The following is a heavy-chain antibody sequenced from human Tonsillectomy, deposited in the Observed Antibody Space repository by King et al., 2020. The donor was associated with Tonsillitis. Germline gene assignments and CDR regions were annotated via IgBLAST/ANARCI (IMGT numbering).Heavy chain of an antibody. D-gene: IGHD4/OR15-4a*01. CDR2: IKEEGSEK. CDR3: ASEVDYGRAFDI. Sequence: VQLVESGGGLVQPGGSLRLSCAASGLTFSNYWMSWVRQAPGKGLEWLANIKEEGSEKYYVDSVKGRCTIAGDNAKNSLYLQMNSLGAEDTAVYYCASEVDYGRAFDIWGQGTMVIVS. CDR1: GLTFSNYW. V-gene: IGHV3-7*04. J-gene: IGHJ3*02.